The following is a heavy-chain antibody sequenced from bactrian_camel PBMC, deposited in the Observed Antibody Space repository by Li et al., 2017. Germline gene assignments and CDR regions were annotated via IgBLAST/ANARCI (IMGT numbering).Heavy chain of an antibody. CDR3: AAFGGDCCVGVLSYIADFSY. V-gene: IGHV3S1*01. D-gene: IGHD3*01. CDR1: GLPYSRYC. CDR2: IFSGGVRPHK. Sequence: HVQLVESGGGSVQAGGSLRLSCAASGLPYSRYCMGWFRQAPGKEREGVAAIFLEREGSASIFSGGVRPHKYYADWVNGRFTISQDNAKNTLYLQMNSLKPEDTAMYYCAAFGGDCCVGVLSYIADFSYWGQGTQVTVS. J-gene: IGHJ6*01.